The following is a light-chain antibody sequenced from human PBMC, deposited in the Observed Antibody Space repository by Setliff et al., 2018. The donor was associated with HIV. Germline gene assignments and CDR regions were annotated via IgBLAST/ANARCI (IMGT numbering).Light chain of an antibody. J-gene: IGLJ2*01. Sequence: QSVLTQPASVSASPGQSITISCTGTTSDISHYNFVSWYQQHPDSAPKLLIYEVFNRPSGVSHRFSGSKSGNTASLTISGLQAEDEADYYCSSYARSTTVLFGGGTKVTVL. CDR3: SSYARSTTVL. CDR2: EVF. CDR1: TSDISHYNF. V-gene: IGLV2-23*01.